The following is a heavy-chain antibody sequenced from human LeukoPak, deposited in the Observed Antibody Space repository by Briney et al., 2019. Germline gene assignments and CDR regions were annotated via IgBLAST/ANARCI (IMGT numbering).Heavy chain of an antibody. J-gene: IGHJ3*02. V-gene: IGHV3-23*01. Sequence: GGSLRLSCAASGFTFSSHAMSWVRQAPGKGLKWGSAISGSGGSTYYADSVKGRFTISRDNSKNTLYLQMNSLRAEDTAVYYCAKRIGQQLRGEAFDIWGQGTMVTVSS. CDR2: ISGSGGST. CDR3: AKRIGQQLRGEAFDI. D-gene: IGHD6-13*01. CDR1: GFTFSSHA.